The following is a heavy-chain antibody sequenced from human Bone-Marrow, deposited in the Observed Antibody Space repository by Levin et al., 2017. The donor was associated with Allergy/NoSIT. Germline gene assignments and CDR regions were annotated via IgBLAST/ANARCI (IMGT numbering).Heavy chain of an antibody. Sequence: ASVKVSCKASGYSFINYAISWVRQAPGQGLECLGWITTHNGHANYPQRFQDRVTMTTDISTSTAYMELRSLRPDDTALYYCPRVDVRTYYAFWSGHPHGMDIWGQGTTVIVSS. V-gene: IGHV1-18*01. CDR3: PRVDVRTYYAFWSGHPHGMDI. CDR1: GYSFINYA. J-gene: IGHJ6*02. CDR2: ITTHNGHA. D-gene: IGHD3-3*01.